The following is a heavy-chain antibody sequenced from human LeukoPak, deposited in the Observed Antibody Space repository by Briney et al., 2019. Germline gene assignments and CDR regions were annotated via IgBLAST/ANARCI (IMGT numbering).Heavy chain of an antibody. CDR1: GGSISSSSYY. V-gene: IGHV4-39*01. CDR2: IYYSGST. Sequence: SETLSLTCTVSGGSISSSSYYWGWIRQPPGKGLEWIGSIYYSGSTYYNPSLKSRVTISVDTSKKQFSLKLSSVTAADTAVYYCARQGGYSGYGDYWGQGTLVTVSS. D-gene: IGHD5-12*01. J-gene: IGHJ4*02. CDR3: ARQGGYSGYGDY.